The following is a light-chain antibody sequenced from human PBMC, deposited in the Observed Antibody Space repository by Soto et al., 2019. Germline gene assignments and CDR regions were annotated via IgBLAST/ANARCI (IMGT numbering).Light chain of an antibody. CDR1: QSISSW. CDR2: KAS. Sequence: DIQMTQSPSTLSASVGDRVTITCRASQSISSWLAWYQQKPGKAPKLLIYKASSLESGVPSRFSGSGSGTEFTLTISSLQLYDFATFSFQQYNSYYTFGQGTKLEIK. V-gene: IGKV1-5*03. J-gene: IGKJ2*01. CDR3: QQYNSYYT.